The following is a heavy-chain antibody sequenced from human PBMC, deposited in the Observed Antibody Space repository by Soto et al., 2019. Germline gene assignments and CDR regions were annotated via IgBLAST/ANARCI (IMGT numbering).Heavy chain of an antibody. CDR2: IYWDDDR. D-gene: IGHD2-21*02. V-gene: IGHV2-5*02. Sequence: QITLKESGPTLVKPTETLTLTCSFSGFSLTTDGVGVGWFRQPPGKALDWLALIYWDDDRRYNESMKSRLTITKDTSKNQVVITMINLDPVDTATYYCAYRQSQYGDWGTGRFDPWGQGTLVTVS. CDR3: AYRQSQYGDWGTGRFDP. CDR1: GFSLTTDGVG. J-gene: IGHJ5*02.